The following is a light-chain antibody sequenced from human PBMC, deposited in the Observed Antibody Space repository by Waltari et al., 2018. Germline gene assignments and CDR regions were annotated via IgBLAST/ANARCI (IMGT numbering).Light chain of an antibody. J-gene: IGKJ5*01. CDR1: QDISNY. Sequence: DIQMTQSPSSLSASVGDRVTITCQASQDISNYLNWYQKKPGKSPKLLIYDASNLETWVSSRFSGSGSGTDFTITISSLQPEDIATYYCQQYDNRLITFGQGTRLEIK. CDR2: DAS. V-gene: IGKV1-33*01. CDR3: QQYDNRLIT.